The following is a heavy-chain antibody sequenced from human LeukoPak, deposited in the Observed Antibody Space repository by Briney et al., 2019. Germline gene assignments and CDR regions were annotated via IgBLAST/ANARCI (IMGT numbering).Heavy chain of an antibody. CDR3: ARGDYGGNPFIDY. CDR1: GFTFSSYS. V-gene: IGHV3-48*01. CDR2: ISSSSSTI. J-gene: IGHJ4*02. D-gene: IGHD4-23*01. Sequence: PGRSLRLSCAASGFTFSSYSMNWVRQAPGKGLEWVSYISSSSSTIYYADSVKGRFTTSRDNAKNSLYLQMNSLRAEDTAVYYCARGDYGGNPFIDYWGQGTLVTVSS.